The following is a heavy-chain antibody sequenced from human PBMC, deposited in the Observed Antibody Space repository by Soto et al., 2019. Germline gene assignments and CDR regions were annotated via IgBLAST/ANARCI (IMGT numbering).Heavy chain of an antibody. Sequence: PGGSLRLSCAASGVTFDDYTMHWVRQAPGKGLEWVSLISWDGGSTYYADSVKGRFTISRDNSKNSLYLQMNSLRTEDTALYYCANAFLHLWAFDIWGQGTMVTVSS. CDR2: ISWDGGST. V-gene: IGHV3-43*01. CDR3: ANAFLHLWAFDI. D-gene: IGHD3-10*01. CDR1: GVTFDDYT. J-gene: IGHJ3*02.